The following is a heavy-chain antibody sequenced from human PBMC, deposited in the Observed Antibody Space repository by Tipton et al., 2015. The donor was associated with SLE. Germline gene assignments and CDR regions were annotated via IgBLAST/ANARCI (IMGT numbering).Heavy chain of an antibody. D-gene: IGHD5-18*01. Sequence: SLRLSCAASGFTFSNYWIAWVRQMPGKGLEWMGIIYPGDSDTRYSPSFQGQVTISADQSTSTAYLQWSSLKASDTAMFYCARLGHSTLPKYSRTPLDYWGQGTLVTVSS. J-gene: IGHJ4*02. CDR1: GFTFSNYW. V-gene: IGHV5-51*01. CDR2: IYPGDSDT. CDR3: ARLGHSTLPKYSRTPLDY.